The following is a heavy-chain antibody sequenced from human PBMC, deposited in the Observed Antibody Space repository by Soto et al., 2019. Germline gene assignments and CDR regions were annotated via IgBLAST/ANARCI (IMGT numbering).Heavy chain of an antibody. J-gene: IGHJ4*02. CDR3: ARVNNNDFWSGYLGY. D-gene: IGHD3-3*01. Sequence: VQLVQSGAEVKKPGASVKVSCTASGYTFTSYGIMWVRQAPGQGLEWMGWISGYNGNTNYAQKFHGRVTLTIDTSTNTAYMELRSLRSDDTAMYYCARVNNNDFWSGYLGYWGQGTLVAVSS. V-gene: IGHV1-18*01. CDR1: GYTFTSYG. CDR2: ISGYNGNT.